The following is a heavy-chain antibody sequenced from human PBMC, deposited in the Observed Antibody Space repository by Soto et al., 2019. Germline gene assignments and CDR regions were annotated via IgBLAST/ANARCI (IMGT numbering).Heavy chain of an antibody. Sequence: QVQLVQSGAEVKKPGSSVKVSCKASGGTFSSYAISWVRQAPGQGLEWMGGIIPIFGTANYAQKFQGRVTITADESTRTAYMELSSLRSEDTAVYYCAGPPELTRIYYYYGMDAWGQGTTVTVSS. V-gene: IGHV1-69*12. CDR3: AGPPELTRIYYYYGMDA. CDR2: IIPIFGTA. D-gene: IGHD1-7*01. J-gene: IGHJ6*02. CDR1: GGTFSSYA.